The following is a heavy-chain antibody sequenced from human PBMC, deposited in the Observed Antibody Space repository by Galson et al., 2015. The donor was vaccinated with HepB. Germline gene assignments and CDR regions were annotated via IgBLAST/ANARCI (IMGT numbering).Heavy chain of an antibody. CDR1: GGSISSSNW. J-gene: IGHJ4*02. CDR3: ASDGSSSGDVDY. CDR2: IYHSGST. V-gene: IGHV4-4*02. Sequence: ETLSLTCAVSGGSISSSNWWSWVRQPPGKGLEWIGEIYHSGSTNYNPSLKSRVTISVDKSKNQFSLRLSSVTAADTAVYYCASDGSSSGDVDYWGQGTLVTVSS. D-gene: IGHD4-17*01.